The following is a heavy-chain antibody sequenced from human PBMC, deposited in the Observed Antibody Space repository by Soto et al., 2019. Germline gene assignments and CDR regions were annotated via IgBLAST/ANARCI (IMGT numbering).Heavy chain of an antibody. Sequence: ESGGGVVQPGRSLRLSCAASGFTFSSYGMHWVRQAPGKGLEWVAVISYDGSNKYYADSVKGRFTISRDNSKNTLYLQMNSLRAEDTAVYYCAKDHGSGYLDYWGQGTLVTVSS. CDR2: ISYDGSNK. CDR1: GFTFSSYG. D-gene: IGHD3-3*01. J-gene: IGHJ4*02. CDR3: AKDHGSGYLDY. V-gene: IGHV3-30*18.